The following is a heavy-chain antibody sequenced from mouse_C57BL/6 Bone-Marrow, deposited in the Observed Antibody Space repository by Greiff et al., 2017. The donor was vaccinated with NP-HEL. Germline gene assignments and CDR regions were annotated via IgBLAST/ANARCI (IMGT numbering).Heavy chain of an antibody. CDR2: IYPGDGDT. V-gene: IGHV1-82*01. Sequence: VQLQQSGPELVKPGASVKISCKTSGYAFSSSWMNWVKQRPGKGLEWIGRIYPGDGDTNYNGKFKGKATLTADKSSSTAYMQLSSLTSEDSAVYFCARHSSGYVSFAYWGQGTLVTVSA. D-gene: IGHD3-2*02. J-gene: IGHJ3*01. CDR1: GYAFSSSW. CDR3: ARHSSGYVSFAY.